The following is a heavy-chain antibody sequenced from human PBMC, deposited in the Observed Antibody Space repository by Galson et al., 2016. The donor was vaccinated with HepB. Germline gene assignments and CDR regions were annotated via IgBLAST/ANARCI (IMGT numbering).Heavy chain of an antibody. J-gene: IGHJ3*02. Sequence: LSLTCSVSGASVSSGGYHWTWIRQSAGKGLEWVGRIFTYGSTNYNPSLRSRATVSLDTSKNQFSLRLDSMTAADSGIYYCATRISPRPFDIWGRGTMVTVSS. CDR1: GASVSSGGYH. D-gene: IGHD6-6*01. V-gene: IGHV4-61*02. CDR2: IFTYGST. CDR3: ATRISPRPFDI.